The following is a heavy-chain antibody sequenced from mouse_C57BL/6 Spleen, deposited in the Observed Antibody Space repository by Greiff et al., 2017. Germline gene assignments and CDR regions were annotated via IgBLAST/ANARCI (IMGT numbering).Heavy chain of an antibody. D-gene: IGHD2-5*01. Sequence: EVKVEESGGGLVQPGGSMKLSCVASGFTFSNYWMNWVRQSPEKGLEWVAQIRLKSDNYATHYAESVKGRFTISRDDSKSSVYLQMNNLRAEDTGIYYCTEGYSKRMYYFDYWGQGTTLTVSS. CDR2: IRLKSDNYAT. J-gene: IGHJ2*01. CDR1: GFTFSNYW. V-gene: IGHV6-3*01. CDR3: TEGYSKRMYYFDY.